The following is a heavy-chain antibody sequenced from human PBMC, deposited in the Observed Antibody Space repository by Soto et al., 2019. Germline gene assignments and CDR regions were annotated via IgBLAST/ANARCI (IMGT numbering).Heavy chain of an antibody. J-gene: IGHJ4*02. D-gene: IGHD6-19*01. CDR1: GGAISSSDYY. V-gene: IGHV4-39*01. Sequence: PSETLSLTCTVSGGAISSSDYYWGWIRQFPGKGLEWIGSISYRGSTFYNPSLKSRLTISIDTSKNQFSLKLNSVTAADTAVYYCARPGKFTVAGFYYFDYWGQGTLVTVSS. CDR3: ARPGKFTVAGFYYFDY. CDR2: ISYRGST.